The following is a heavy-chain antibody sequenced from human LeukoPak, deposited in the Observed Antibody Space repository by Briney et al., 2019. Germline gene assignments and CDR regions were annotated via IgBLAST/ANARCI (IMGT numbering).Heavy chain of an antibody. V-gene: IGHV3-23*01. D-gene: IGHD3-3*01. CDR3: ARDHDDYFDY. Sequence: HPGGSLRLSCAASGFTFSSYAMSWVRQAPGKGLEWVSAISGSGGSTYYADSVKGRFTISRDNAKNSLYLQMNSLRAEDTAVYYCARDHDDYFDYWGQGTLVTVSS. J-gene: IGHJ4*02. CDR2: ISGSGGST. CDR1: GFTFSSYA.